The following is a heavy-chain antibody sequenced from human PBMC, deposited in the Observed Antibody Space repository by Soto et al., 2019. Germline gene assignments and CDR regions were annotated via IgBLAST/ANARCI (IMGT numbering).Heavy chain of an antibody. Sequence: GASVKVSCKASGYTFTSYDINWVRQATGQGLEWMGWMNPNSGNTGYAQKFQGRVTMTRNTSMSTAYMELRSLRSDDTAVYYCAIAGYSSSGYDQYYFDYCGQGTSVTGSS. CDR2: MNPNSGNT. CDR3: AIAGYSSSGYDQYYFDY. CDR1: GYTFTSYD. V-gene: IGHV1-8*01. J-gene: IGHJ4*02. D-gene: IGHD6-13*01.